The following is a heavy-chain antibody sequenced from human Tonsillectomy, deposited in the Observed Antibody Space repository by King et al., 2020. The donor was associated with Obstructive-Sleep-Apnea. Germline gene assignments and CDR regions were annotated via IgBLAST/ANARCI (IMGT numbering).Heavy chain of an antibody. CDR3: AREGAAGTNCFDP. CDR2: IFYTERA. Sequence: LQLQESGPGLVKPSDTLSLTCTVSGGSVSSSSCSWGWIRQPPGKGLEWIGTIFYTERAYYTPSLESRVNMSLDTSKKQFSLKLNSVTAADTAVYYCAREGAAGTNCFDPWGQGTLVTVSS. D-gene: IGHD6-13*01. CDR1: GGSVSSSSCS. J-gene: IGHJ5*02. V-gene: IGHV4-39*07.